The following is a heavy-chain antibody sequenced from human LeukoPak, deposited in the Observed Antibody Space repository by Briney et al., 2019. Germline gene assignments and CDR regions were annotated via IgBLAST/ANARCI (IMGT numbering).Heavy chain of an antibody. Sequence: KPSETLSLTCTVSGSSISNYYWGWIRQAPGKGLEWIGSIYYSGNTYYNSSLKSRVTISLDTSKNQFSLNLFSVTAADTAMYYCTRCRYTYGCFDYWGQGTLVTVSS. CDR1: GSSISNYY. CDR3: TRCRYTYGCFDY. V-gene: IGHV4-39*07. CDR2: IYYSGNT. D-gene: IGHD5-18*01. J-gene: IGHJ4*02.